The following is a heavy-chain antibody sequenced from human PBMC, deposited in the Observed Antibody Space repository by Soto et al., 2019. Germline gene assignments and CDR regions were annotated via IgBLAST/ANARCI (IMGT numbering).Heavy chain of an antibody. Sequence: ASVKVSCKASGYIFTSYYIHCVRQAPGQGLEWMGIINPSGDSTNYAHKFQGRVTMTRDMSTSTVYMELSSLRSEDTAVYYCARATTVTTFWPSTNGHFDYWGQGTLVTVSS. D-gene: IGHD4-17*01. J-gene: IGHJ4*02. CDR3: ARATTVTTFWPSTNGHFDY. CDR2: INPSGDST. CDR1: GYIFTSYY. V-gene: IGHV1-46*01.